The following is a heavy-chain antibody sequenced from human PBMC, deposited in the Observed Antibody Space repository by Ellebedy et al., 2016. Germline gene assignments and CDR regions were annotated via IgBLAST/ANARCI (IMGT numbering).Heavy chain of an antibody. J-gene: IGHJ4*02. CDR2: ISSSSSYI. CDR3: ANGGDEPDF. CDR1: GFTFSSYM. Sequence: GESLKISXAGSGFTFSSYMMIWVRQAPGAGLEWVSSISSSSSYIYNADSVKGRVTISRDDSKRTVYLQMNSLRREDTAVYYCANGGDEPDFWGQGTLV. D-gene: IGHD3-3*01. V-gene: IGHV3-21*01.